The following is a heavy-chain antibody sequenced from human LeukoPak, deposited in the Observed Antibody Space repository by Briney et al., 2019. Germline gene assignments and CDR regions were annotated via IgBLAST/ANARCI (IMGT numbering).Heavy chain of an antibody. V-gene: IGHV3-48*01. CDR2: ISSSSSTI. CDR1: GFTFSSYS. CDR3: ARVPGEIVVVVAVDWYFDL. D-gene: IGHD2-15*01. J-gene: IGHJ2*01. Sequence: GGSLRLSCAASGFTFSSYSMNWVRQAPGKGLEWVSYISSSSSTIYYADSVKGRFTISRDNAKNSLYLQMNSLRAEDTAVYYCARVPGEIVVVVAVDWYFDLWGRGTLVTVSS.